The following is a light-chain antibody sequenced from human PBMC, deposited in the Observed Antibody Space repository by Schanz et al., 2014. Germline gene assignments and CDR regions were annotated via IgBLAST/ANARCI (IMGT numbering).Light chain of an antibody. CDR2: AAS. V-gene: IGKV1-39*01. CDR3: QQSYSTPYT. J-gene: IGKJ2*01. CDR1: QNINTY. Sequence: DIQMTQSPSSLSASVGDRVTMTCRASQNINTYLNWYQQKPGKAPKVLIFAASTLQSGVPSRFSGSGSGTDFTLTISSLQPEDFATYYCQQSYSTPYTFGQGTKLEIK.